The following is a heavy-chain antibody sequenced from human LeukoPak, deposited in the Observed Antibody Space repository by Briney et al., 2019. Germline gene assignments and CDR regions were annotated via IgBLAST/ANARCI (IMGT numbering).Heavy chain of an antibody. Sequence: ASVKVSCKVSGYTFTSYGISWVRQAPGQGLEWMGWISAYNGNTNYAQKLQGRVTMTTDTSTSTAYMELRSLRSDDTAVYYCARDMGDIVVVPGSRGGWFDPWGQGTLVTVSS. CDR2: ISAYNGNT. CDR3: ARDMGDIVVVPGSRGGWFDP. D-gene: IGHD2-2*01. V-gene: IGHV1-18*01. J-gene: IGHJ5*02. CDR1: GYTFTSYG.